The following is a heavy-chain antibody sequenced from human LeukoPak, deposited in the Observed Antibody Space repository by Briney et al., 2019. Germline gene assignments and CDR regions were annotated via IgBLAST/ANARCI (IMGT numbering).Heavy chain of an antibody. Sequence: VGSLRLSCAASGFTFSSYSMNWVRQAPGKGLEWVSSISSTSTYIDYADSVKGRFTISRDNAKNSLYLQMNSLRVEDTAVYYCASTTVTTGYCGQGTLVTVSS. D-gene: IGHD4-11*01. CDR2: ISSTSTYI. CDR3: ASTTVTTGY. V-gene: IGHV3-21*01. CDR1: GFTFSSYS. J-gene: IGHJ4*02.